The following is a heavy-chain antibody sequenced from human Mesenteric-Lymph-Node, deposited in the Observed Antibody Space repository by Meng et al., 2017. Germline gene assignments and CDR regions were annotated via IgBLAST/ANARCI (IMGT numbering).Heavy chain of an antibody. CDR2: ISPDGSTT. CDR3: ARGNYDILTGYYPYYFDY. J-gene: IGHJ4*02. CDR1: GFTFSSFW. V-gene: IGHV3-74*01. D-gene: IGHD3-9*01. Sequence: GESLKISCSASGFTFSSFWMHWVRQVPGKGLVWVSRISPDGSTTNYADSVKGRFTISRDNADNTLYLQMSSLRAEDTAVYYCARGNYDILTGYYPYYFDYWGQGTLVTVSS.